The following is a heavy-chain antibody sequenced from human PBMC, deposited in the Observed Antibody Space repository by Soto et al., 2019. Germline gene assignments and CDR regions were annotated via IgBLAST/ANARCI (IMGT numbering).Heavy chain of an antibody. CDR2: FNNVGSI. J-gene: IGHJ6*03. CDR1: GFAVSSKY. CDR3: VRDDVYCGGGRCFGAPMDV. D-gene: IGHD2-15*01. V-gene: IGHV3-66*01. Sequence: EVQLVESGGGVVQPGGSLRLSCAASGFAVSSKYMSWVRQPPGRGPEWVALFNNVGSIYYSESVKGRFTISRDSSKNTLHLPLNSLRAEDTAVYYCVRDDVYCGGGRCFGAPMDVWGKGTTVTVSS.